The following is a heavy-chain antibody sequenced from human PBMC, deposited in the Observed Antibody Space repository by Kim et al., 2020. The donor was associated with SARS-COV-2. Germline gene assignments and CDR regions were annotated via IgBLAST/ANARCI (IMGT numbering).Heavy chain of an antibody. CDR1: GFIFSNAW. CDR2: IKSKSDGGTT. D-gene: IGHD7-27*01. J-gene: IGHJ5*02. V-gene: IGHV3-15*01. Sequence: GGSLRLSCAASGFIFSNAWMNWVRQAPGKGLEWVGRIKSKSDGGTTDYTAPVKDRFTISRDDSKNTLYLHMNSLKAEGTAVYYCITGGLGTWGQGTLVTVSS. CDR3: ITGGLGT.